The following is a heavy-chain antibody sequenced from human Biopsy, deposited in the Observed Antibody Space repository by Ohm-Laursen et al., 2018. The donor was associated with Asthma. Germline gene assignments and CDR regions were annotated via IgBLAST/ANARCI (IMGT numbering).Heavy chain of an antibody. J-gene: IGHJ4*02. D-gene: IGHD2-8*02. CDR2: ISYDGSNK. Sequence: SLRLSCAASGFTFSSYGMHWVRQAPGKGLEWVAVISYDGSNKYYADSVKGRFTISRDNSKNTLYLQVNSLRGDDTAVYYCARDWKGYCTGGVCYPDYWGQGTLVTVSS. CDR1: GFTFSSYG. V-gene: IGHV3-30*03. CDR3: ARDWKGYCTGGVCYPDY.